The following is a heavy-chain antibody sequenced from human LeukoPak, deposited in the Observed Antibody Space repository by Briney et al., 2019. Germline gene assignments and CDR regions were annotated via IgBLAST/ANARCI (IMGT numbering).Heavy chain of an antibody. CDR3: ALNGGYSGYDYYFDY. D-gene: IGHD5-12*01. CDR2: ISGSGGST. CDR1: GFTFSSYA. J-gene: IGHJ4*02. V-gene: IGHV3-23*01. Sequence: GGSLRLSXAASGFTFSSYAMSWVRQAPGKGLEWVSAISGSGGSTYYADSVKGRFTISRDNSKNTLYLQMNSLRAEDTAVYYCALNGGYSGYDYYFDYWGQGTLVTVSS.